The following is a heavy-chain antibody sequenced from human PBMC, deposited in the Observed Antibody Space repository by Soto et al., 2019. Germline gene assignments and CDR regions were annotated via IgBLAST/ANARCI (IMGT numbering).Heavy chain of an antibody. Sequence: TSETLSLTCTVSGGSISSGGYCWSWIRQPPGKGLEWIGYIYYSGSTYYNPSLKSRVTISVDTSKNQFSLKLSSVTAADTAVYYCARVFIWQQLVSPRIYYYYGMDVWGQGTTVTVSS. CDR2: IYYSGST. D-gene: IGHD6-13*01. CDR3: ARVFIWQQLVSPRIYYYYGMDV. CDR1: GGSISSGGYC. J-gene: IGHJ6*02. V-gene: IGHV4-30-4*01.